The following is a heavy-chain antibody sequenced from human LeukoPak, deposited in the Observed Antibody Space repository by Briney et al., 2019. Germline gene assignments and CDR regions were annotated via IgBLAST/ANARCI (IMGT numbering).Heavy chain of an antibody. D-gene: IGHD2-15*01. J-gene: IGHJ3*02. CDR2: ISGSGSTT. V-gene: IGHV3-23*01. CDR3: AKPRQRYCSGGSCFDAFDI. CDR1: GFTFSSYA. Sequence: GGSLRLSCAASGFTFSSYAMNWVRQAPGKGLEWVSAISGSGSTTYYADSVKGRFTISRDNSKNTLFLQMNSLTAEDTAIYSFAKPRQRYCSGGSCFDAFDIWGQGTMVTVSS.